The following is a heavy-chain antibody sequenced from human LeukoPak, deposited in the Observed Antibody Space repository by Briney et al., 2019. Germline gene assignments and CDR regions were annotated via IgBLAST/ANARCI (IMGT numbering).Heavy chain of an antibody. D-gene: IGHD3-16*01. CDR1: GGSISSSSYY. J-gene: IGHJ4*02. V-gene: IGHV4-39*07. CDR2: IYYSGST. Sequence: SETLSLTCTVSGGSISSSSYYWGWIRQPPGKGLEWIGSIYYSGSTYYNPSLKSRVTISVDTSKNQFSLKLSSVTAADTAVYYCARYRRQKGLDYWGQGTLVTVSS. CDR3: ARYRRQKGLDY.